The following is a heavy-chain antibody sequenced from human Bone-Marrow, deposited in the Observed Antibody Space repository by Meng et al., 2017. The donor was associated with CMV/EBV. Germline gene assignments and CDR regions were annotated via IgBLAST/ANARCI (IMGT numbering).Heavy chain of an antibody. CDR2: ISAYNGNT. V-gene: IGHV1-18*01. D-gene: IGHD5-18*01. CDR1: GGTFSSYA. J-gene: IGHJ6*02. Sequence: SVKCSCKAPGGTFSSYAISWVRQAPGQGLEWMGWISAYNGNTNYAQKLQGRVTMTTDTSTSTAYMELRSLRSDDTAVYYCARDRLGYSYGAAYYYGMDVWRQGTTVTVSS. CDR3: ARDRLGYSYGAAYYYGMDV.